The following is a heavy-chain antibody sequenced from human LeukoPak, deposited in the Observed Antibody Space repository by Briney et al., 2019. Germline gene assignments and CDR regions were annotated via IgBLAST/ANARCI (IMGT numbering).Heavy chain of an antibody. J-gene: IGHJ4*02. CDR2: IYYSGST. Sequence: SETLSLTCTVSGGSISSYYWSWIRQPPGKGLEWIGYIYYSGSTNYNPSLKSRVTISVDTSKNQFSLKLSSVTAAGTAVYYCARSHESYYDSTWGYWGQGTLVTVSS. CDR1: GGSISSYY. D-gene: IGHD3-22*01. CDR3: ARSHESYYDSTWGY. V-gene: IGHV4-59*08.